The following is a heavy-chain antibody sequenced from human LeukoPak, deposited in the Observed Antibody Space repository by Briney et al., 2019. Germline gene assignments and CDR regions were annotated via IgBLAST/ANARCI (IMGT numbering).Heavy chain of an antibody. CDR1: GFTVSSNY. CDR2: IYSGGDT. J-gene: IGHJ4*02. V-gene: IGHV3-53*01. D-gene: IGHD3-22*01. Sequence: GGSLRLSCAASGFTVSSNYMSWVRQAPGKGLDWVSVIYSGGDTYYADSVEGRFTISRDNSKNTLYLQMNSLRAEGTAVYYCARIPIVVITSGGYWGQGTLVTVSS. CDR3: ARIPIVVITSGGY.